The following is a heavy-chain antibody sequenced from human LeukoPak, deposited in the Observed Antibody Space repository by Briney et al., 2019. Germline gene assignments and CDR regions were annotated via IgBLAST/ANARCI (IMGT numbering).Heavy chain of an antibody. CDR1: GGTFSSYA. CDR2: IIPILGIA. D-gene: IGHD2-2*01. V-gene: IGHV1-69*04. CDR3: AVRFCSSTSCYGQGPLDY. J-gene: IGHJ4*02. Sequence: ASVKVSCKASGGTFSSYAISWVRQAPGQGLEWMGRIIPILGIANYAQKFQGRVTITADKSTSTAYMELSSLRSEDTAVYYCAVRFCSSTSCYGQGPLDYWGQGTLVTVSS.